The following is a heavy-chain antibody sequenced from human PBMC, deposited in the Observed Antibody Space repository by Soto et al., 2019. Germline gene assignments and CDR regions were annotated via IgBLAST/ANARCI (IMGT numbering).Heavy chain of an antibody. J-gene: IGHJ6*02. Sequence: ASVKVSCKASGYTFTGYYMHWVRQAPGQGLEWMGWINHNSGGTNYAQKFQGWVTMTRDTSISTAYMELSRLRSDDTAVYYCASSIAVAGYYYYGMDVWGQGTTVTVSS. CDR2: INHNSGGT. CDR3: ASSIAVAGYYYYGMDV. D-gene: IGHD6-19*01. CDR1: GYTFTGYY. V-gene: IGHV1-2*04.